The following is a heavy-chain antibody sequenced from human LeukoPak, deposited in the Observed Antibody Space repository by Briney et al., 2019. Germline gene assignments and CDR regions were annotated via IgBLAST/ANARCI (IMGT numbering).Heavy chain of an antibody. CDR1: GGSFSGYY. D-gene: IGHD3-22*01. Sequence: PSETLSLTCAVYGGSFSGYYWSWIRQPPGKGLEWIGEINHSGSTNYNPSLKSRVTISVDTSKNQFSLKLSSVTAADTAVYYCAREEYYYDSSGLYLSWFDPWGPGTLVTVSS. CDR2: INHSGST. CDR3: AREEYYYDSSGLYLSWFDP. V-gene: IGHV4-34*01. J-gene: IGHJ5*02.